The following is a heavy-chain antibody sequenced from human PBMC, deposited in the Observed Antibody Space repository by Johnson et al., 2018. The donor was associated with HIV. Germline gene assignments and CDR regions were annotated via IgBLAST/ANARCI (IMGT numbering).Heavy chain of an antibody. V-gene: IGHV3-33*06. CDR3: AKGGSYSDEWAFDI. CDR2: IWYDGSNK. J-gene: IGHJ3*02. D-gene: IGHD1-26*01. Sequence: QEQLVESGGGLVKPGGSLRLSCAASGFTFSNAWMSWVRQAPGKGLKWVAVIWYDGSNKYYADSVKGRFTISRDNSKNTLYLQMKSLRAEDTAVYYCAKGGSYSDEWAFDIRGQGTMVTVSS. CDR1: GFTFSNAW.